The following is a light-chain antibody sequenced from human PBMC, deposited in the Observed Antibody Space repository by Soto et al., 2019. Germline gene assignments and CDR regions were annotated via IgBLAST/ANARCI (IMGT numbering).Light chain of an antibody. CDR3: QQSYSTPQT. CDR2: AAS. V-gene: IGKV1-39*01. J-gene: IGKJ1*01. CDR1: QSISSY. Sequence: DIQMTQSPSSLSASVGDRVTITCRASQSISSYLNWYQQKPGKAPKLLIYAASSLQSGVPSRFSGSGSGTDFTLTSSSLQPEDFATYYCQQSYSTPQTFGQGTQVEIK.